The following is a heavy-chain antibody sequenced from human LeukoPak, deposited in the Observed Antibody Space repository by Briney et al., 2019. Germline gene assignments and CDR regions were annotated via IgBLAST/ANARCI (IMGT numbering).Heavy chain of an antibody. D-gene: IGHD6-19*01. Sequence: ASVKVSCKVSGYTLTELSMHWVRQAPGKGLEWMGGFDPEDGEAIYAQKFQGRVTMTEDTSTDTAYMELSSLRSEDTAVYYCATPDYSSGWYYFDYWGQETLVTVSS. CDR3: ATPDYSSGWYYFDY. J-gene: IGHJ4*02. V-gene: IGHV1-24*01. CDR1: GYTLTELS. CDR2: FDPEDGEA.